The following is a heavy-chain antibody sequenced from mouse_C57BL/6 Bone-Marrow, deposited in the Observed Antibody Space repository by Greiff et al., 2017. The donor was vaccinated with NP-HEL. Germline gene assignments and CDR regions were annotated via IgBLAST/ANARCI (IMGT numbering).Heavy chain of an antibody. D-gene: IGHD1-1*01. Sequence: QVQLKESGAELARPGASVKLSCKASGYTFTSYGISWVKQRTGQGLEWIGEIYPRSGNTYYNEKFKGKATLTADKSSSTAYMELRSLTSEDSAVYFCARYPYYYGSSPYAMDYWGQGTSVTFSS. V-gene: IGHV1-81*01. CDR3: ARYPYYYGSSPYAMDY. CDR2: IYPRSGNT. J-gene: IGHJ4*01. CDR1: GYTFTSYG.